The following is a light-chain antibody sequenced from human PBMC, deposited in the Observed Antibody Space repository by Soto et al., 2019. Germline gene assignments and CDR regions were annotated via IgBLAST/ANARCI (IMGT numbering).Light chain of an antibody. CDR1: QSISMW. CDR3: QQYDTYPWT. J-gene: IGKJ1*01. CDR2: DAS. Sequence: DIEMTQSPSTLSASVGDRVTITCRASQSISMWLAWYQQKPGKAPKFLIYDASTLESGVPSRFSGSGYGTEFTLTISSLQPDDFATYYCQQYDTYPWTFGQGTKVDIK. V-gene: IGKV1-5*01.